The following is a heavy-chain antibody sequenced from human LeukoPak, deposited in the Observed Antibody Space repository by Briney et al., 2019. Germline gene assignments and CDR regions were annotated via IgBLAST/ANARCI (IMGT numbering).Heavy chain of an antibody. CDR1: AFAVSINY. CDR3: ARAQAGAVLYFDY. CDR2: LYSDGGT. V-gene: IGHV3-53*01. Sequence: GGSLRLSCTASAFAVSINYMSWVRQAPGKGLEWVSVLYSDGGTFYADSVKGRFTISRDSSKNTLSLQMNSLRAEDTAVYYCARAQAGAVLYFDYWGQGTLVTVSS. D-gene: IGHD3-3*01. J-gene: IGHJ4*02.